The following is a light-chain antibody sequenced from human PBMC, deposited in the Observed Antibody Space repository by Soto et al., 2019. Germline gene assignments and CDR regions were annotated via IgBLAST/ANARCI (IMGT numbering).Light chain of an antibody. CDR2: MAS. J-gene: IGKJ1*01. V-gene: IGKV1-5*03. CDR3: QHPNDYSRI. CDR1: QSISSW. Sequence: DIQMTQSPSTLSASIGDRVTITCRASQSISSWLAWYQQKPGKAPKLLIYMASNLQSGVPSRFSGSGSGTEFTLSISSLQPDDFATYYCQHPNDYSRIFGQGTKVEIK.